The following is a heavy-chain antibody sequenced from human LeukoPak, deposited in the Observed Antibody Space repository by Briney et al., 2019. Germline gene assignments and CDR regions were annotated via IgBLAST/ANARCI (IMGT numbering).Heavy chain of an antibody. CDR2: INHSGST. D-gene: IGHD3-3*01. J-gene: IGHJ4*02. V-gene: IGHV4-34*01. CDR3: ARITIFGLIDY. Sequence: PSETLSLTCAVYGGSFSGYYWSWIRQPPGKGLEWIGEINHSGSTNYNPSLKSRVTISVDTSKNQFSLKLSSVTAADTAVYYCARITIFGLIDYWGQGTLVTVSS. CDR1: GGSFSGYY.